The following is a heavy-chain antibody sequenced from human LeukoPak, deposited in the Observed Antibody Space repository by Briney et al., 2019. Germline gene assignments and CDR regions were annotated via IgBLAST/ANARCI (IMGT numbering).Heavy chain of an antibody. Sequence: SETLSLTCTVSGGSISSYYWSWIRQPAGKGLEWIGRIYTSGSANYNASLRSRVSMSVDTSKNQFSLKLSSVTAADTAVFYCARENSGSYREFDYWGQGTLVTVSS. D-gene: IGHD1-26*01. V-gene: IGHV4-4*07. CDR1: GGSISSYY. CDR3: ARENSGSYREFDY. J-gene: IGHJ4*02. CDR2: IYTSGSA.